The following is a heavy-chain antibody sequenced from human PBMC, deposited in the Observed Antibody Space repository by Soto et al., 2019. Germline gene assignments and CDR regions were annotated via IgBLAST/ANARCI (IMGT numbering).Heavy chain of an antibody. CDR1: GGSISSSSYY. J-gene: IGHJ4*02. Sequence: SETLSLTCTVSGGSISSSSYYWGWIRQPPGKGLEWIGSIYYSGSTYYNPSLKSRVTISVDTSKNQFSLKLSSVTAADTAVYYCARQARSGIAAAGTAEDPFDYWGQGTLVTVSS. V-gene: IGHV4-39*01. CDR3: ARQARSGIAAAGTAEDPFDY. D-gene: IGHD6-13*01. CDR2: IYYSGST.